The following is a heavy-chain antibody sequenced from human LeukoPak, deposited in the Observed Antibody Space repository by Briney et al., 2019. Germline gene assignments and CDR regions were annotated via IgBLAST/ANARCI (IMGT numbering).Heavy chain of an antibody. CDR3: ARGATTVTTEGDWFDP. J-gene: IGHJ5*02. V-gene: IGHV4-39*07. Sequence: PSETLSLTCTVSGGSISSSSYYWGWIRQPPGKGLEWIGSIYYSGSTYYNPSLKSRVTISVDTSKNQFSLKLSSVNAADTAVYYCARGATTVTTEGDWFDPWGQGTLVTVSS. CDR2: IYYSGST. CDR1: GGSISSSSYY. D-gene: IGHD4-11*01.